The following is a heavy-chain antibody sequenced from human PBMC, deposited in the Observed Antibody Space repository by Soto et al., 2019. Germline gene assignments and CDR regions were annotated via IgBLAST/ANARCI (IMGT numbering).Heavy chain of an antibody. CDR1: GGSISSSNW. CDR2: IYHSGST. J-gene: IGHJ4*02. CDR3: AREFAPNYDFWSGYYYFDY. Sequence: SETLSLTXAVSGGSISSSNWWSWVRQPPGKGLEWIGEIYHSGSTNYNPSLKSRVTISVDKSKNQFSLKLSSVTAADTAVYYCAREFAPNYDFWSGYYYFDYWGQGTLVTVSS. V-gene: IGHV4-4*02. D-gene: IGHD3-3*01.